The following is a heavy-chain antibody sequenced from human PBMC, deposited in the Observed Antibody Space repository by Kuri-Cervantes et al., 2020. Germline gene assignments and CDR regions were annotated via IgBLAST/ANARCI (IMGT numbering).Heavy chain of an antibody. CDR1: GFTLSSYA. CDR2: ISYDGSNK. D-gene: IGHD3-22*01. J-gene: IGHJ4*02. Sequence: GGSLRLSCAASGFTLSSYAMHWVRQAPGKGLEWVAVISYDGSNKYYADSVKGRFTISRDNSKNTLYLQMNSLRAEDTAVYHCARRYYDSSGYYLDDYWGQGTLVTVSS. V-gene: IGHV3-30-3*01. CDR3: ARRYYDSSGYYLDDY.